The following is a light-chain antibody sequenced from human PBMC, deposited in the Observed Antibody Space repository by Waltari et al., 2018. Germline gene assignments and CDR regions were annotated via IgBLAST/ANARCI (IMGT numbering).Light chain of an antibody. CDR2: EVT. Sequence: QSALTQPASVSGSPGQSITISCTGTSSDVGGYNHVSWYQQQPGKAPKLVISEVTNRPSGVSNRFSGSKSGNTASLTISGLQAEDEAEYYCSSFTTIGTLVVFGGGTKLTVL. CDR1: SSDVGGYNH. V-gene: IGLV2-14*01. CDR3: SSFTTIGTLVV. J-gene: IGLJ2*01.